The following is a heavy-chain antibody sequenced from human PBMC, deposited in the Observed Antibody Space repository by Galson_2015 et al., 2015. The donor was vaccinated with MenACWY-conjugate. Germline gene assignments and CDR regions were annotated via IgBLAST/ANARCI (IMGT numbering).Heavy chain of an antibody. CDR2: IKSQTDGGKI. J-gene: IGHJ6*03. Sequence: SLRLSCAGSAFTFSNAYMSWVRQAPGKGLGWVGRIKSQTDGGKIDYAAPVKGRFTISRDDSKNTLYLQMNSLKIEDTAVYYCTTHKPDSWGGLLFHFYMDVWGKGTTVTVSS. CDR3: TTHKPDSWGGLLFHFYMDV. D-gene: IGHD2-21*01. CDR1: AFTFSNAY. V-gene: IGHV3-15*01.